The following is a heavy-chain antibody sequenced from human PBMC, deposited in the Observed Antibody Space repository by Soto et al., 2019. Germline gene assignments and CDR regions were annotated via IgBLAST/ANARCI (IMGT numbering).Heavy chain of an antibody. CDR2: IDSDGSIT. CDR3: ANLGLQKAF. D-gene: IGHD2-21*02. V-gene: IGHV3-74*01. J-gene: IGHJ4*02. CDR1: GFTFNTW. Sequence: GGSLRLSCAASGFTFNTWMHWVRQAPGEGLVWVSSIDSDGSITSYADSVKGRFTISRDNAKNTLYLQMNSLRAEDTAVYYCANLGLQKAFWGQGTLVTVSS.